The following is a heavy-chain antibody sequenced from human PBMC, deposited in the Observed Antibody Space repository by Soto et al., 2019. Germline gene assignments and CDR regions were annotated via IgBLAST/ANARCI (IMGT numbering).Heavy chain of an antibody. CDR2: IYYSGST. D-gene: IGHD6-6*01. CDR1: GGSISSSSYY. Sequence: SETLSLTCTVSGGSISSSSYYWGWIRQPPGKGLEWIGSIYYSGSTYYNPSLKSRVTISVDTSKNQFSLKLSSVTAADTAVYYCARHRSVVSIADYYYYGIDVCGQGTTVTVSS. CDR3: ARHRSVVSIADYYYYGIDV. V-gene: IGHV4-39*01. J-gene: IGHJ6*02.